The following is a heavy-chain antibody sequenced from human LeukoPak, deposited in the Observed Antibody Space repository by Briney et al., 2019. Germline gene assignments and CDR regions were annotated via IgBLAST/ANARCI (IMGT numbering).Heavy chain of an antibody. CDR3: ARHSDFGATPFDY. D-gene: IGHD1-26*01. J-gene: IGHJ4*02. CDR2: ISGYNGYT. Sequence: ASVKVSCTASGYTFTNYGVSWVRQAPGQGLEWMGWISGYNGYTNYAQKFQGRVTITTDESTSTAYMELSSLRSEDTAVYYCARHSDFGATPFDYWGQGTLVTVSS. V-gene: IGHV1-18*01. CDR1: GYTFTNYG.